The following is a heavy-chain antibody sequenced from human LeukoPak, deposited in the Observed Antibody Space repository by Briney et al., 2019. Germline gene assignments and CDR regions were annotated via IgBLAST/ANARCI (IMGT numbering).Heavy chain of an antibody. CDR2: IKQDGSDK. J-gene: IGHJ4*02. V-gene: IGHV3-7*01. CDR3: ARFSSGLDY. D-gene: IGHD3-22*01. Sequence: GGSLRLSCAAPGFTFSSYWMSWVRQAPGKGLEWVANIKQDGSDKYYVDSVEGRFTISRDNAKNSLYLQMNSLRAEDTAVYYCARFSSGLDYWGQGTLVTVSS. CDR1: GFTFSSYW.